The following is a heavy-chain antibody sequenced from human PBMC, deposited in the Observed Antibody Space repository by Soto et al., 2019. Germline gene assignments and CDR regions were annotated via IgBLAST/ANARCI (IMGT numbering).Heavy chain of an antibody. Sequence: GGSLRLSCAASGFTFSSYGMHWVRQAPGKGLEWVAVISYDGSNKYYADSVKGRFTISRDNSKNTLYLQMNSLRAEDTAVYYCAKDAILEPEDIVVVEAPDYYYYMDVWGKGTTVTVSS. CDR2: ISYDGSNK. D-gene: IGHD2-15*01. V-gene: IGHV3-30*18. J-gene: IGHJ6*03. CDR1: GFTFSSYG. CDR3: AKDAILEPEDIVVVEAPDYYYYMDV.